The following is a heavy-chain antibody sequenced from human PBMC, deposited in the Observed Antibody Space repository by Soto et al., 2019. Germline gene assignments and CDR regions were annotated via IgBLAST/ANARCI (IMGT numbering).Heavy chain of an antibody. D-gene: IGHD3-22*01. CDR2: IYYSGST. CDR1: GGSISSGGYY. CDR3: ARRRGSSGSRLDY. J-gene: IGHJ4*02. Sequence: SETLSLTCTVSGGSISSGGYYWSWIRQHPGKGLEWIGYIYYSGSTYYNPSLKSRVTISVDTSKNQFSLKLSSVTAADTAVYYCARRRGSSGSRLDYWGQGTLVTVSS. V-gene: IGHV4-31*03.